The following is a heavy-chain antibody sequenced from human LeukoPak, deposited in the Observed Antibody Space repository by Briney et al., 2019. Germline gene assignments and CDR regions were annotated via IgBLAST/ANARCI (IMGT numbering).Heavy chain of an antibody. D-gene: IGHD6-13*01. CDR1: GFTFSSYA. J-gene: IGHJ1*01. CDR2: ISYDGTNK. Sequence: GRSLRLSCAAPGFTFSSYAMHWVRQAPGKGLEWVALISYDGTNKYYEDSVKGRFTISRDNSKNTLYLQMNSLRAEDTAVYYCARDPHRTYSSSWYGYFQHWGQGTLVTVSS. V-gene: IGHV3-30-3*01. CDR3: ARDPHRTYSSSWYGYFQH.